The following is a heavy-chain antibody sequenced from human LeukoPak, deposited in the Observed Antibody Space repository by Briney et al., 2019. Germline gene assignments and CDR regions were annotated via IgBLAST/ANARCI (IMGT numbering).Heavy chain of an antibody. CDR3: ARQSCSGGSCYRPFDY. Sequence: PSETLSLTCTVSGGSISSYYWSWIRQPPGKGLEWIGYIYYSGSTNYNPSLKSRVTISVDTSKNQFSLKLSSVTAADTAVYYCARQSCSGGSCYRPFDYWGQGTLVTVSS. D-gene: IGHD2-15*01. CDR1: GGSISSYY. J-gene: IGHJ4*02. V-gene: IGHV4-59*08. CDR2: IYYSGST.